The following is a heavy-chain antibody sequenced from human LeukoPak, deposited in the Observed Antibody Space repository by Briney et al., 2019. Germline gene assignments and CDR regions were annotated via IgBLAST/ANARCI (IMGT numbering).Heavy chain of an antibody. J-gene: IGHJ4*02. D-gene: IGHD1-1*01. V-gene: IGHV3-23*01. CDR3: ARDWYNSLNYFDY. CDR2: ITDSGDGT. Sequence: GGSLRLSCAASGFTFSSSAMSWVRQAPGKGLEWVSSITDSGDGTYYADSVKGRFTISRDDSNSTLYLQMNSLRVDDTAVYYCARDWYNSLNYFDYWGQGSLVTVSS. CDR1: GFTFSSSA.